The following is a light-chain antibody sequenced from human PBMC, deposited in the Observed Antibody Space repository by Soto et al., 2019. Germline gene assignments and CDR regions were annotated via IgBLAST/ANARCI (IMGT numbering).Light chain of an antibody. CDR3: QHYDSSPPYT. CDR1: RSFASSY. J-gene: IGKJ2*01. V-gene: IGKV3-20*01. CDR2: AAS. Sequence: EIVLTQSPVTLSLSPGERATLSCRASRSFASSYLGWYQQKPGQAPRLLIYAASTRATGIPDRFSGSGSATDFTLTISRLEPEDSAVYYCQHYDSSPPYTFFQGTKLEIK.